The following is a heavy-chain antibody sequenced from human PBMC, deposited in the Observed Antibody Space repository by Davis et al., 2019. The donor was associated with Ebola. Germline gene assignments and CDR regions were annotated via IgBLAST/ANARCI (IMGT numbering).Heavy chain of an antibody. CDR3: ARVMVVPAARGWTDCGY. D-gene: IGHD2-2*01. J-gene: IGHJ4*02. Sequence: GESLKIPCAASGFTFSSYAMPWVRQAPGKGLEWVAVISYDGSNKYYADSVKGRFTISRDNSKNTLYLQMNSLRAEDTAVYYCARVMVVPAARGWTDCGYWGQGALVTVSS. CDR2: ISYDGSNK. CDR1: GFTFSSYA. V-gene: IGHV3-30-3*01.